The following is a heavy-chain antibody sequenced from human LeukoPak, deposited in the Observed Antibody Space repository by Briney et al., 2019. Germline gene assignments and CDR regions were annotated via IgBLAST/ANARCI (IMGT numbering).Heavy chain of an antibody. Sequence: KPSETLSLTCAVYGGSFSGYNWNWIRQPPGKGLEWIGEINHSGATNYNPPLKSRLTISVDTSKNQFSLKLKSVTAADTAVYYCARGSPKHDSWGQGTLVTVSS. CDR1: GGSFSGYN. J-gene: IGHJ5*01. CDR3: ARGSPKHDS. CDR2: INHSGAT. V-gene: IGHV4-34*01.